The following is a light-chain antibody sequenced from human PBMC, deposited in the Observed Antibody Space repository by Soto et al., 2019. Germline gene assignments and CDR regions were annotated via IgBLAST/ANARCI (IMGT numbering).Light chain of an antibody. CDR3: QRHDGAFVT. V-gene: IGKV1-27*01. J-gene: IGKJ4*01. CDR2: AAS. CDR1: QGISDY. Sequence: DIQMTQSPSSLSASVGDRVTITCRASQGISDYFAWYQQKAGEVPKLLIYAASTLESGVPSRFSGRGSGTDFTLTISSLQPEDVATYYCQRHDGAFVTFGGGTKVEIK.